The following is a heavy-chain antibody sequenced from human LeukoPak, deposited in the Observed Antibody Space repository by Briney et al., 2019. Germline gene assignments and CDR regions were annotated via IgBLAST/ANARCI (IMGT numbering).Heavy chain of an antibody. CDR2: IKQDGSDI. D-gene: IGHD3-16*01. CDR3: TRSRTYVLDC. V-gene: IGHV3-7*01. J-gene: IGHJ4*02. CDR1: GFTFSNYW. Sequence: GGSLRLSCAASGFTFSNYWMSWVRQAPGKGLEWVANIKQDGSDIYYVDPVKGRFTISRDNAKNSLYLQMNSLRAEDTAVYYCTRSRTYVLDCWGQGTLATVSS.